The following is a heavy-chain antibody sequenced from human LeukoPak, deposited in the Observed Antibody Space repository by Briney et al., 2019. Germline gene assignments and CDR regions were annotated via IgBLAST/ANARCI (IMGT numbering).Heavy chain of an antibody. V-gene: IGHV3-9*01. CDR3: ARETYYYDSSTYFRATDY. J-gene: IGHJ4*02. CDR2: ISWNSGSI. CDR1: GFTFDDYA. D-gene: IGHD3-22*01. Sequence: GRSLRLSCAASGFTFDDYAMHWVRQAPGKGLEWVSGISWNSGSIGYADSVKGRFTISRDNAKNSLYLQVNSLRAEDTAVYYCARETYYYDSSTYFRATDYWGQGTLVTVSS.